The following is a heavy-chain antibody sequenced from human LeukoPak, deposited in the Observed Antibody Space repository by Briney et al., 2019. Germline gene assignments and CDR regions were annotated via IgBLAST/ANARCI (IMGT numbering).Heavy chain of an antibody. Sequence: PGGSLRLSCAASGFTFDDYAMHWVRQAPGKGLEWVSGISWNSGSIGYADSVKGRFTISRDNAKNSLYLQMNSLRAEDTAVYYCARETYSSNDYWGQGTLVTVSS. J-gene: IGHJ4*02. D-gene: IGHD6-13*01. CDR2: ISWNSGSI. CDR1: GFTFDDYA. CDR3: ARETYSSNDY. V-gene: IGHV3-9*01.